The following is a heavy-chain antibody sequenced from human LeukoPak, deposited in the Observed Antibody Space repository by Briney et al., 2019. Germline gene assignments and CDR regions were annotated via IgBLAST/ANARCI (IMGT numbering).Heavy chain of an antibody. CDR2: ISAYNGNT. CDR1: GYTSTSYG. D-gene: IGHD1-1*01. CDR3: ARVGIRFDY. V-gene: IGHV1-18*01. J-gene: IGHJ4*02. Sequence: ASVKVSCKASGYTSTSYGTSWVRPAPGQGLDWIGWISAYNGNTNYAQKLQGRVTMTTDTSTSTAYMELRSLRSDDTAVYYCARVGIRFDYWGQGTLVTVSS.